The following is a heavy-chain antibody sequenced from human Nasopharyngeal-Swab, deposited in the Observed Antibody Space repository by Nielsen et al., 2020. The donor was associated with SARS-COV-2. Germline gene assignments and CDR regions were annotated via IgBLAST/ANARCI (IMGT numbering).Heavy chain of an antibody. Sequence: GGSLRLSCAASGFTFSSYAMSWVRQAPGKGLEWVSAISGSGGSTYYADSVKGRFTISRDNSKNTLYLQMNSLRAEVTAVYYCAKGDSGSYVGYFDYWGQGTLVTVSS. CDR3: AKGDSGSYVGYFDY. CDR2: ISGSGGST. V-gene: IGHV3-23*01. CDR1: GFTFSSYA. J-gene: IGHJ4*02. D-gene: IGHD1-26*01.